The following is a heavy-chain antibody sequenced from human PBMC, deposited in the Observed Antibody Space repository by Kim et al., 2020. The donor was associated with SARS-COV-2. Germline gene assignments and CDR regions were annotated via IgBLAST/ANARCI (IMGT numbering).Heavy chain of an antibody. CDR2: ISQEDGSTK. Sequence: GGSLRLSCKVSGLTFSDFWMSWVRLSPETGLQWVGSISQEDGSTKYYLDSVKGRFTFSRDNAVNSLFLQMDNLRVEDTAVYYWAAEPRSLPYWGQGTLVTVSS. V-gene: IGHV3-7*05. D-gene: IGHD1-26*01. J-gene: IGHJ4*02. CDR3: AAEPRSLPY. CDR1: GLTFSDFW.